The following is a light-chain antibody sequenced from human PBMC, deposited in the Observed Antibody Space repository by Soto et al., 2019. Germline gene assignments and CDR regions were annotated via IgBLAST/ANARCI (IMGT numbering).Light chain of an antibody. Sequence: DIHTTHPPSSLCGSIGHIVTITSLASQGIRNDLGWYQQKPGRAPKLLIYNASTLQRGVPSRFSGSGSGTDFTLTITSLQTEDFATYHCQQGYNSPITFGQGTRREIK. CDR3: QQGYNSPIT. J-gene: IGKJ5*01. V-gene: IGKV1-39*01. CDR1: QGIRND. CDR2: NAS.